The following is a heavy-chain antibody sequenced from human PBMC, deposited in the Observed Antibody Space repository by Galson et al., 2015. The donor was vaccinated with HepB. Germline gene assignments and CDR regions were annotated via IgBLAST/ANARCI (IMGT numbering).Heavy chain of an antibody. Sequence: SVKVSCKASGYTFSTYSITWVRQAPGQGLEWMGWISPYNRDTNYTRKFQGRVTMATDTFTSTAYMELRSLRSDDTAVYYCARGALVGVVGGGQNNRFDPWGQGTLVTVSS. CDR3: ARGALVGVVGGGQNNRFDP. D-gene: IGHD2-15*01. CDR2: ISPYNRDT. J-gene: IGHJ5*02. V-gene: IGHV1-18*01. CDR1: GYTFSTYS.